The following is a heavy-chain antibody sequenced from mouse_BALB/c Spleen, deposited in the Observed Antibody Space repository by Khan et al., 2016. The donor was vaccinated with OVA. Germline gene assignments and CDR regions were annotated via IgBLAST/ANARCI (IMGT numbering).Heavy chain of an antibody. J-gene: IGHJ4*01. V-gene: IGHV9-3-1*01. CDR1: GHTFTKFG. Sequence: QVQLKESGPELMKPGETVKISCKASGHTFTKFGMNWVKQAPGKGLKWMGWINTYTGEPTYADDFHGRFAITLDTSSRTAYLQITNLQNQGTATSFCASPPYFSYILGNWGQGTSITVSP. CDR2: INTYTGEP. D-gene: IGHD2-10*01. CDR3: ASPPYFSYILGN.